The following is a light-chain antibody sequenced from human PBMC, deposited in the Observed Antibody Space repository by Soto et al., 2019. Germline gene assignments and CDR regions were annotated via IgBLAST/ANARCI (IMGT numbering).Light chain of an antibody. CDR2: DSY. CDR3: GAWDGSLSVVL. CDR1: SANIGSNY. V-gene: IGLV1-51*01. J-gene: IGLJ2*01. Sequence: QSVLTQPPSVSAAPGQKVTISCSGSSANIGSNYVSWYQQLPGTAPKLVIYDSYRRASEIPDRFSGSKSGTSATLDITGLQTGDEADYYCGAWDGSLSVVLFGGGTQLTVL.